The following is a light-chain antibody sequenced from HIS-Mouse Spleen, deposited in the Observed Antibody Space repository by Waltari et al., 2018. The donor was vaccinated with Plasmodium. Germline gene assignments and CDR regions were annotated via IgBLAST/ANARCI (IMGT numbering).Light chain of an antibody. V-gene: IGKV3-11*01. CDR1: PSVSSY. CDR2: DSS. J-gene: IGKJ4*01. CDR3: QQRSNWPRVLT. Sequence: ELVLTQSPATLSLSPAERATLSCRASPSVSSYLAWYQQKLGQAPSLLIYDSSNRATGIPARLSGSGSGTDVTLTISSLEPEDFAVYYCQQRSNWPRVLTFGGGTKVEIK.